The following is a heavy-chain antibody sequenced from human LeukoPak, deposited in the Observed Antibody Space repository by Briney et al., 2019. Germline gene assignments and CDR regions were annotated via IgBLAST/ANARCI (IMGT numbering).Heavy chain of an antibody. D-gene: IGHD5-24*01. CDR1: GFTFNNYG. CDR3: AKSGYNRFDY. Sequence: GGSLRLSCAASGFTFNNYGMHWVRQAPGKGLEWVAFIRYDGSNTYYADSVKGRFTISRDNSKNTLYLQMNSLRAEDTAVYYCAKSGYNRFDYWGQGTLVTVSS. CDR2: IRYDGSNT. J-gene: IGHJ4*02. V-gene: IGHV3-30*02.